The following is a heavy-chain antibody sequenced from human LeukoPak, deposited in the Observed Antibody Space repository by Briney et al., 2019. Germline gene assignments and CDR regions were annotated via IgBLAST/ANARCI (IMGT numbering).Heavy chain of an antibody. D-gene: IGHD1-20*01. CDR2: ISYDGSNK. J-gene: IGHJ4*02. Sequence: PGRSLRVSCAASGFTFSSYGMHWVRQAPGKGLGWVAVISYDGSNKYYADSVKGRFTISRDNSKNTLYLQMNSLRAEDTAVYYCAKEMWYNWNDVSWYFDYWGQGTLVTVSS. CDR1: GFTFSSYG. V-gene: IGHV3-30*18. CDR3: AKEMWYNWNDVSWYFDY.